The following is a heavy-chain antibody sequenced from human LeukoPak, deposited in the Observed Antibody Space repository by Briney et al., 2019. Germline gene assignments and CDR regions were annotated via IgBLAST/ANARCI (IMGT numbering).Heavy chain of an antibody. J-gene: IGHJ5*02. CDR2: IRYSGST. Sequence: SETLSLTCSVSGGSISSNTYFWGWIRRPPGKGLEWIGSIRYSGSTYYNPSLKSRVTISVDTPKNQFSLNLSSLTAADTAVYYCATSDTVSTYNWFDPWGQGTLVTVS. D-gene: IGHD5/OR15-5a*01. CDR1: GGSISSNTYF. V-gene: IGHV4-39*01. CDR3: ATSDTVSTYNWFDP.